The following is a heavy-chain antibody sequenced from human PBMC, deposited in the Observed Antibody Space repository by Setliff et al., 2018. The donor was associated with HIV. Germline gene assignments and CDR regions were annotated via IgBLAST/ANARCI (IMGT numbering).Heavy chain of an antibody. CDR1: GFTFSSYS. V-gene: IGHV3-48*01. J-gene: IGHJ4*03. CDR3: ARSELLGQRYYFDF. D-gene: IGHD1-7*01. Sequence: AGGSLRLSCAASGFTFSSYSMNWVRQAPGKGLEWVSYISSSSSTIYYADSVKGRFTISRDNAKNSLYLQMDSLRADDTAVYYCARSELLGQRYYFDFWGQGTMVTVSS. CDR2: ISSSSSTI.